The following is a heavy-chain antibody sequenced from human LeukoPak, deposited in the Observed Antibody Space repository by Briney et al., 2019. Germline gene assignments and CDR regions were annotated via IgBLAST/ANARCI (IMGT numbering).Heavy chain of an antibody. V-gene: IGHV4-34*01. CDR2: INHSGST. Sequence: KPSETLSLTCAVYGGSFSGYYWSWIRQPPGKGLEWIGEINHSGSTNYNPSLKSRVTISVDTSKNQFSLKLSSVTAADTAVYYCARVPAGSYYDFWSGYLPTDYYYYYMDVWGKGTTVTVSS. CDR1: GGSFSGYY. J-gene: IGHJ6*03. D-gene: IGHD3-3*01. CDR3: ARVPAGSYYDFWSGYLPTDYYYYYMDV.